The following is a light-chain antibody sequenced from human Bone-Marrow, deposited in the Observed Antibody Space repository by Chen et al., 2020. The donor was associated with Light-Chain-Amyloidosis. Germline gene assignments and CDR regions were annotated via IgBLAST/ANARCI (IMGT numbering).Light chain of an antibody. CDR1: SSNIGAGYD. CDR2: GND. CDR3: QSYDTTLSGSV. V-gene: IGLV1-40*01. J-gene: IGLJ3*02. Sequence: QSVLTQPPSVSGAPGQRVTISCTGTSSNIGAGYDVHWYQQLPGTAPKLLIYGNDNRPSGVPDRFSASKSGTSASLAITGLRAEDEADYYCQSYDTTLSGSVFGGGTKLTVL.